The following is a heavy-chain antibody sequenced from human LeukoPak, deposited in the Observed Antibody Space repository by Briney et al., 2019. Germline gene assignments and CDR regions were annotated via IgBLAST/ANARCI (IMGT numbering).Heavy chain of an antibody. CDR3: ARVGSGSYFGY. CDR1: GGSISSYY. J-gene: IGHJ4*02. Sequence: SETLSLTCTVSGGSISSYYWSWIRQPPGKGLEWIGYIYYSGSTNYNPSLKSRVTISVDTSKNQFSLKLSSVTAADTAVYYCARVGSGSYFGYRGQGTLVTVSS. V-gene: IGHV4-59*01. D-gene: IGHD1-26*01. CDR2: IYYSGST.